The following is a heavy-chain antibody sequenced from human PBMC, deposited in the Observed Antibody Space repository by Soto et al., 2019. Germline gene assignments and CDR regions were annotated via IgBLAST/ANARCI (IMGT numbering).Heavy chain of an antibody. J-gene: IGHJ6*02. V-gene: IGHV3-74*01. CDR2: INSDGSST. CDR3: VGALTYEVPYYYYGMDV. CDR1: GFTFSSYW. D-gene: IGHD3-16*01. Sequence: GSLRLSCAASGFTFSSYWMHWVRQAPGKGLVWVSRINSDGSSTSYADSVKGRFTISRDNAKNTLYLQMNSLRAEDTAVYYCVGALTYEVPYYYYGMDVWGQGTTVTVSS.